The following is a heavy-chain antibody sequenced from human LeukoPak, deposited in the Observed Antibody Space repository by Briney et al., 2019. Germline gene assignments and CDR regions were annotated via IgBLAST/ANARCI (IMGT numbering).Heavy chain of an antibody. V-gene: IGHV4-4*07. CDR3: ARDYTAAAGITRLGMDV. Sequence: PSETLSLTCTVSGSSISSYYWSWIRQPAGKGLEWIGRIYTSGSTNYNPSLKSRVTMSVDTSKNQFSLKLSSVTAADTAVYYCARDYTAAAGITRLGMDVWGQGTTVTVSS. CDR1: GSSISSYY. D-gene: IGHD6-13*01. J-gene: IGHJ6*02. CDR2: IYTSGST.